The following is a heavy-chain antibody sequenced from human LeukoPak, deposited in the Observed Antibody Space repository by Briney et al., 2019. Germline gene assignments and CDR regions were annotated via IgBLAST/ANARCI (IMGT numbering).Heavy chain of an antibody. CDR1: GFTFSSYR. J-gene: IGHJ4*02. V-gene: IGHV3-21*01. Sequence: GGSLRLSCAASGFTFSSYRMTWVRQAPGKGLEWVSSISSSSSYIYYADSVKGRFTFSRDNAKNSLYLQMNSLRAEDTAVYYCARVGSGWTLDYWGQGTLVTVSS. CDR2: ISSSSSYI. D-gene: IGHD6-19*01. CDR3: ARVGSGWTLDY.